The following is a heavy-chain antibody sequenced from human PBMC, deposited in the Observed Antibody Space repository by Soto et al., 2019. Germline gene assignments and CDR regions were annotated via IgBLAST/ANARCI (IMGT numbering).Heavy chain of an antibody. CDR3: ARGTQDIVLMVSAIPYGMDV. Sequence: QVQLVQSGAEVKKPGSSVKVSCKASGGTFSSYAISWVRQAPGQGLEWMGGIIPIFGTANYAQKFQGRVTITADESTSTAYRELSSLRSEDTAVYYCARGTQDIVLMVSAIPYGMDVWGQGTTATVSS. CDR2: IIPIFGTA. J-gene: IGHJ6*02. CDR1: GGTFSSYA. D-gene: IGHD2-8*01. V-gene: IGHV1-69*01.